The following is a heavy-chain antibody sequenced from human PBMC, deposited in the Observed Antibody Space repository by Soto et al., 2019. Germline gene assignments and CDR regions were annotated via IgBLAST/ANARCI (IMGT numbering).Heavy chain of an antibody. CDR1: GFLFSSSG. CDR2: IWHDGSKT. CDR3: ARGREGVYGDYFRSYFDY. D-gene: IGHD4-17*01. Sequence: QVQLVESGGGVVQPGRSLRLSCAASGFLFSSSGMHWVRQAPGKGLECVAIIWHDGSKTQYADSVKGRFIISRDNSNNTLYLQMSGLRADDTAIYYCARGREGVYGDYFRSYFDYWGQGTLVTVSS. J-gene: IGHJ4*02. V-gene: IGHV3-33*01.